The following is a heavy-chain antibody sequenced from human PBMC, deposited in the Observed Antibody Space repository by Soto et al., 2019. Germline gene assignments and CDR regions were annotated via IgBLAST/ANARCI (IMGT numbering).Heavy chain of an antibody. Sequence: GASVKVSCKASGGTFSSYTISWVRQAPGQGLEWMGRIIPILGIANYAQKFQGRVTITADESTSTAYMELSSLRSEDTAVYYCARSVRDSYGDFDYWGQGTLVTVSS. CDR2: IIPILGIA. D-gene: IGHD5-18*01. V-gene: IGHV1-69*02. CDR3: ARSVRDSYGDFDY. CDR1: GGTFSSYT. J-gene: IGHJ4*02.